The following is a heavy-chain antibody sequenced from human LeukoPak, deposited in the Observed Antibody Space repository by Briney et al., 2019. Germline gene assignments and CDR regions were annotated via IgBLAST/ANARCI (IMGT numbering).Heavy chain of an antibody. J-gene: IGHJ4*02. CDR2: IYHTGNT. Sequence: SETLSLTCAVSGGSISSGDYSWSWIRQPPGNGLEGIGYIYHTGNTNYNPSLKSRVTISVARSKNQFSLRLSSVTAADTAVYYCARARESMATAGSYFDYWGQGTLVTVSS. D-gene: IGHD6-13*01. CDR3: ARARESMATAGSYFDY. V-gene: IGHV4-30-2*01. CDR1: GGSISSGDYS.